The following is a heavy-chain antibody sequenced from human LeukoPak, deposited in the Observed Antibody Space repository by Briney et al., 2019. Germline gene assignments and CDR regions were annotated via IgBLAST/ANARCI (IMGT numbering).Heavy chain of an antibody. V-gene: IGHV3-23*01. CDR2: ISGSGGST. J-gene: IGHJ3*02. CDR3: AKGRGLTTGAFDI. Sequence: GGSLRLSCVASGFTFSSYAMSWVRQAPGKGLEWVSAISGSGGSTYYADSVKGRFTISRDNSKNTLYLQMNSLRAEDTAVYYCAKGRGLTTGAFDIWGQGTMVTVSS. D-gene: IGHD4-11*01. CDR1: GFTFSSYA.